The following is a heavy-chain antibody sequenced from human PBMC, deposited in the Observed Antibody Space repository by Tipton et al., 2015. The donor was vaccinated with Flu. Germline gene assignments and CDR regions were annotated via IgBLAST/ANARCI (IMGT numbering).Heavy chain of an antibody. CDR3: AALGKYYYDSSGYYYGWFDP. D-gene: IGHD3-22*01. CDR1: GYTFTSYG. V-gene: IGHV1-18*01. Sequence: QSGPEVKKPGASVKVSCRASGYTFTSYGISWVRQAPGQGLEWMGWISAYNGNTNYAQKLQGRVTMTTDTSTSTAYMELRSLRSDDTAVYYCAALGKYYYDSSGYYYGWFDPWGQGNLVTVSS. CDR2: ISAYNGNT. J-gene: IGHJ5*02.